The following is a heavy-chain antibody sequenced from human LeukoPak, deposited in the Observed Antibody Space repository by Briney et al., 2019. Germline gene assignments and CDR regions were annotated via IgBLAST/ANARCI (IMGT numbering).Heavy chain of an antibody. V-gene: IGHV1-46*01. Sequence: ASVKVSCKASGYTFTTYYLHWVRQAPAQGLEWMGIINPSGGGTTYAQNFQGRVTMTRDTSTSTVYMELGRLRSDDTAVYYCARESDLTLADTSFDYWGQGTLVTVSS. CDR2: INPSGGGT. D-gene: IGHD6-19*01. CDR1: GYTFTTYY. CDR3: ARESDLTLADTSFDY. J-gene: IGHJ4*02.